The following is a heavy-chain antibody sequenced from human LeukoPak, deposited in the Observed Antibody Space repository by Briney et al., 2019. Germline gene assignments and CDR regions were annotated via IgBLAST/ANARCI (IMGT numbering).Heavy chain of an antibody. CDR3: ARDRVTHMDV. CDR1: GGTFSSYA. J-gene: IGHJ6*03. Sequence: GASVKVSYKASGGTFSSYAISWVRQAPGQGLEWMGGIIPIFGTANYAQKFQGRVTITTDESTSTAYMELSSLRSEDTAVYYCARDRVTHMDVWGKGTTVTVSS. CDR2: IIPIFGTA. D-gene: IGHD2-21*02. V-gene: IGHV1-69*05.